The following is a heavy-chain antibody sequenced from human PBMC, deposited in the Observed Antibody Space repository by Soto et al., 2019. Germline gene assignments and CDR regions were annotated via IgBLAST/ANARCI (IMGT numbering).Heavy chain of an antibody. CDR2: NNYRADT. Sequence: QVQLQESGPGLVKPSQTLSLTCTVSGASIDNNGYSWTWIRQRPGGDLEWLGSNNYRADTYYTPSLKSRITISLDTSQNQFSLWLTSMTAADTGMYFCSRGTIDYFDTSRSGYGLDVWGQGTAVSVSS. CDR3: SRGTIDYFDTSRSGYGLDV. J-gene: IGHJ6*02. V-gene: IGHV4-31*03. D-gene: IGHD3-22*01. CDR1: GASIDNNGYS.